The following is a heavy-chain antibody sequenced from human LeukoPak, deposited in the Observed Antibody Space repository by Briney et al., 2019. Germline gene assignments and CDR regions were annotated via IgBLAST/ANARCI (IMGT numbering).Heavy chain of an antibody. CDR3: AGAPTMDIVGFVDY. Sequence: QPSETLSLTCAVYGGSFSGYYWSWIRQPPGKGLEWIGEINHSGSTNYNPSLKSRVTISVDTSKNQFSLKLSSVTAADTAVYYCAGAPTMDIVGFVDYWGQGTLVTVSS. V-gene: IGHV4-34*01. J-gene: IGHJ4*02. D-gene: IGHD5-12*01. CDR1: GGSFSGYY. CDR2: INHSGST.